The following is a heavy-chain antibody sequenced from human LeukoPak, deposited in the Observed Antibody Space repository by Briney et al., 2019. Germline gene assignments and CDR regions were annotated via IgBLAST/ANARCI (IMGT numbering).Heavy chain of an antibody. Sequence: PGGSLRLSCAASGFNFNSYLMSWVRQAPGKGLECVANIKQDGSEIYFVDSAKGRFTISRDNAKSSLYLQMNSLRGEDTAVYYCARARYGSGGYFFDFWGQGTLVTVSS. D-gene: IGHD3-10*01. CDR3: ARARYGSGGYFFDF. V-gene: IGHV3-7*04. J-gene: IGHJ4*02. CDR1: GFNFNSYL. CDR2: IKQDGSEI.